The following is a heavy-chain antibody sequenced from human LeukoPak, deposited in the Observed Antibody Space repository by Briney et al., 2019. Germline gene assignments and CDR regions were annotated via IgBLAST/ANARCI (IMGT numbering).Heavy chain of an antibody. CDR2: INPSGGST. CDR3: GRVNAYFYGSGVSRAFHM. D-gene: IGHD3-10*01. V-gene: IGHV1-46*01. Sequence: GASVKVSCKASGYTFTSYYMHWVRQAPGQGLEWMGIINPSGGSTSYAQKFQGRVTMTRDTSTSTVYMELSSLRSEDTAVYYCGRVNAYFYGSGVSRAFHMWGQGTMVTVSS. CDR1: GYTFTSYY. J-gene: IGHJ3*02.